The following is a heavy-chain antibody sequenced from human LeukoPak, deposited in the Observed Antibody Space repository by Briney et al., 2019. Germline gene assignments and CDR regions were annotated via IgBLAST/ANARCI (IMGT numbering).Heavy chain of an antibody. CDR2: IYYSGTS. J-gene: IGHJ4*02. CDR1: GGSISSGGYY. D-gene: IGHD6-6*01. V-gene: IGHV4-31*03. CDR3: ARIERSSYSLGFDY. Sequence: PSETLSLTRTVSGGSISSGGYYWSWIRQHPGKGLEWIGHIYYSGTSFYNPSLTSRVTISVDTSKNQFSLKLTSVNDADTAVYYCARIERSSYSLGFDYWGQGTLVTVSS.